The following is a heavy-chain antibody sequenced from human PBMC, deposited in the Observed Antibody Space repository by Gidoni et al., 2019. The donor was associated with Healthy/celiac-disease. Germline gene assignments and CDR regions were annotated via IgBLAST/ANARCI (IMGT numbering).Heavy chain of an antibody. CDR3: ARHGLYCSGGSCYSRFDP. J-gene: IGHJ5*02. D-gene: IGHD2-15*01. CDR2: IDPRDSYT. V-gene: IGHV5-10-1*03. Sequence: EVQLVQSGAEGKKPGESLRISCKGSGYSFTSYWISWVRQMPGKGLEWMGRIDPRDSYTNYSPSFQGNVTISADRSISTAYLQWSSLKASDTAMYYCARHGLYCSGGSCYSRFDPWGQGTLVTVSS. CDR1: GYSFTSYW.